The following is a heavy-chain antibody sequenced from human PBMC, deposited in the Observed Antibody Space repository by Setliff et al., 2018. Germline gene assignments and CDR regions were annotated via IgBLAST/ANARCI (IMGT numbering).Heavy chain of an antibody. D-gene: IGHD6-19*01. CDR3: LLPCTSGWHNWADP. CDR2: IRSKADKYAT. J-gene: IGHJ5*02. CDR1: GFTFSGAE. Sequence: GESLKISCAASGFTFSGAEIHWVRQASGKGLEWVGRIRSKADKYATDYGASAKGRFIISRDDSKRTAYLQMSSLRAEDTAMYYCLLPCTSGWHNWADPWGQGTLVTVSS. V-gene: IGHV3-73*01.